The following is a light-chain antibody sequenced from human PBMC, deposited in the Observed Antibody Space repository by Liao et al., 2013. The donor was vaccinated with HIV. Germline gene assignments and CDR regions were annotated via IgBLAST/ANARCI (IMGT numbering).Light chain of an antibody. CDR3: QSADSSGTSWV. CDR1: NIGRKR. CDR2: YDS. J-gene: IGLJ3*02. Sequence: SYELTQPPSVSVAPGKTGSITCGGNNIGRKRVHWYQQKPGQAPVLVICYDSDRPSGIPERFSGSSSGTTVTLIISGVQAEDEADYYCQSADSSGTSWVFGGGTKLTVL. V-gene: IGLV3-21*01.